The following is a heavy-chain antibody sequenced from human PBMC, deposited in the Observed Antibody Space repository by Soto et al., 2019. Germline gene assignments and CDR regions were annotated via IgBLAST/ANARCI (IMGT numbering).Heavy chain of an antibody. CDR2: IHHTVRT. V-gene: IGHV4-31*03. Sequence: QVQLQETGPGLVKPSQTLTITCTVSGDSVNSAYWSWIRQLPGKGLEWMGNIHHTVRTFYNPSLKSRVAISIDTSKTLSSLKMRSISAADTAVYYCARTDAYNSYFFDSWGQGTVVTVSS. CDR3: ARTDAYNSYFFDS. J-gene: IGHJ4*02. D-gene: IGHD1-1*01. CDR1: GDSVNSAY.